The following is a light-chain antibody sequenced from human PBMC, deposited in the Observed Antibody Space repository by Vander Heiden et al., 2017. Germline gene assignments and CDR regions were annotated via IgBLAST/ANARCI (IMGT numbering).Light chain of an antibody. V-gene: IGKV2D-29*01. CDR2: EVS. CDR3: IQSMQVPLT. J-gene: IGKJ5*01. CDR1: QSLLHSERKTY. Sequence: DIVMTQIPLPLSVTPGKPASISCKSSQSLLHSERKTYLCWYLQKPGRPPQLLIYEVSNRFSGVPERFSGGGSGTDFTLTISRVGAEDVGVYFCIQSMQVPLTFGQGTRLEI.